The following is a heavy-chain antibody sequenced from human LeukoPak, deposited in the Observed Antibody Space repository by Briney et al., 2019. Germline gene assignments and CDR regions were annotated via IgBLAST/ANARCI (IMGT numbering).Heavy chain of an antibody. CDR2: IYYSGST. Sequence: SGTLSLTCTVSGGSISSYYWSWIRQPPGKGLEWIGYIYYSGSTNYNPSLKSRVTISVDTSKNQFSLKLSSVTAADTAVYYCARGRYYYDSSWDYWGQGTLVTVSS. CDR3: ARGRYYYDSSWDY. V-gene: IGHV4-59*01. J-gene: IGHJ4*02. CDR1: GGSISSYY. D-gene: IGHD3-22*01.